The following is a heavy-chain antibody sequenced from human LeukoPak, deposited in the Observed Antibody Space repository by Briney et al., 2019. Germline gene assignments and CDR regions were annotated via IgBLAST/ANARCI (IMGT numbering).Heavy chain of an antibody. V-gene: IGHV3-53*01. CDR1: GFTFSNYA. D-gene: IGHD4/OR15-4a*01. Sequence: GGSLRLSCAASGFTFSNYAMSWVRQAPGKGLEWVSVIYSDGSTYYADSVKGRFAISRDNSKNTLSLQMNSLRAEDTAVYYCARVRVVEGALDYFDSWGQGTLVTVSS. CDR2: IYSDGST. J-gene: IGHJ4*02. CDR3: ARVRVVEGALDYFDS.